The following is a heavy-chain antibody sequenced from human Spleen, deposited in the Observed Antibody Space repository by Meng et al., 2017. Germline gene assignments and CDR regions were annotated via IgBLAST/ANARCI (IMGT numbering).Heavy chain of an antibody. D-gene: IGHD1-26*01. CDR3: ARRRVGATEY. Sequence: QLQLQESGSGLVKPSETLSLTCTVSGDSISSSSYFWDWIRQPPGKGLEWIGSIYYSGTTYFNPSLKSRVTISVDTSKNQFSLWLSSVTAPDTGVYYCARRRVGATEYWGQGTLVTVSS. V-gene: IGHV4-39*01. J-gene: IGHJ4*02. CDR2: IYYSGTT. CDR1: GDSISSSSYF.